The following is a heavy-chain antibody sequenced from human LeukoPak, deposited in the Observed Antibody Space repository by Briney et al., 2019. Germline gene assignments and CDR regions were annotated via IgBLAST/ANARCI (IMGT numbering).Heavy chain of an antibody. D-gene: IGHD3-10*01. Sequence: ASVTVSCKASGYTFTSYGISWVRQAPGQGLEWMGWISAYNGNTNYAQKLQGRVTMTTDTSTSTAYMELRSLRSDDTAVYYCARDFLDYYGSGSLIDYWGQGTLVTVSS. CDR3: ARDFLDYYGSGSLIDY. V-gene: IGHV1-18*01. CDR1: GYTFTSYG. J-gene: IGHJ4*02. CDR2: ISAYNGNT.